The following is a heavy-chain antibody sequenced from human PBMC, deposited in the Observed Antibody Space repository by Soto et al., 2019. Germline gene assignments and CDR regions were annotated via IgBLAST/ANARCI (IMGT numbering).Heavy chain of an antibody. V-gene: IGHV3-7*03. CDR1: GCTLSSYW. D-gene: IGHD3-22*01. Sequence: SGWSLRVSWAASGCTLSSYWMSWVRQAPGKGLEWVANIKQDGSEKYYVDSVKGRFTISRDNAKNSLYLQMNSLRAEDTAVYYCARDRFAFLMIVVGGHYNWFDPWGQRTLVTASS. CDR3: ARDRFAFLMIVVGGHYNWFDP. J-gene: IGHJ5*02. CDR2: IKQDGSEK.